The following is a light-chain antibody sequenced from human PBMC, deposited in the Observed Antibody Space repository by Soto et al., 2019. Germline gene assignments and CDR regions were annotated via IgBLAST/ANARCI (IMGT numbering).Light chain of an antibody. Sequence: QSVLTQPPSASGTPGQRVTISCSGSRSNIGRNTVNWFQQLPGTTPKLLIYNNNQRPSGVPARFSGSKSCTSASLAISGLQSEDEAAYYCAAWDASLNGVVFGGGTKLTVL. V-gene: IGLV1-44*01. CDR3: AAWDASLNGVV. CDR2: NNN. CDR1: RSNIGRNT. J-gene: IGLJ2*01.